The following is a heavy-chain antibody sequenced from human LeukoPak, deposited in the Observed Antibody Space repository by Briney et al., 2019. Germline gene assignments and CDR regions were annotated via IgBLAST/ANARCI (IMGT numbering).Heavy chain of an antibody. CDR2: ISGSGGST. J-gene: IGHJ4*02. Sequence: GGSLRLSCAASGFTFSSYAMSWVRQAPGKGLEWVSAISGSGGSTYYADSVKGRFTISRDNSKNTLYLQMNSLRAEDTAVYYCARATPDSDFWSGYGGPDYWGQGTLVTVSS. V-gene: IGHV3-23*01. CDR3: ARATPDSDFWSGYGGPDY. CDR1: GFTFSSYA. D-gene: IGHD3-3*01.